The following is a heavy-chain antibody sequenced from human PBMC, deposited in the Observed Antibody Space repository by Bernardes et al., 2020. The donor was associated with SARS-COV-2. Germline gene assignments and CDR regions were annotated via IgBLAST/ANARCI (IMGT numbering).Heavy chain of an antibody. Sequence: GSLSFPSAASVFTYDDYGISWARPAPGKGPEWVTGINWNGGSTGYADSVKGRFTISRDNAKNSLYLQMNSLRAEDTALYHCARVRGAAAGHDAFDIWGQGTMVTVSS. V-gene: IGHV3-20*01. J-gene: IGHJ3*02. CDR2: INWNGGST. CDR3: ARVRGAAAGHDAFDI. D-gene: IGHD6-13*01. CDR1: VFTYDDYG.